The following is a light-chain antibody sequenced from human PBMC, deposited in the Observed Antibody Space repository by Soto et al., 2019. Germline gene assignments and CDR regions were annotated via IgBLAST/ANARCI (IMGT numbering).Light chain of an antibody. V-gene: IGKV3-20*01. CDR2: RGS. Sequence: VLTQSPGTLSLSPGERTTLSCRASQNIRGNELAWYQQKPGQPPRLLIYRGSSRAPGIPDRFSGRGSGTEFTLTISRLEPEDFAVYYCQDYGTSAPWTFGQGTRVESK. CDR3: QDYGTSAPWT. CDR1: QNIRGNE. J-gene: IGKJ1*01.